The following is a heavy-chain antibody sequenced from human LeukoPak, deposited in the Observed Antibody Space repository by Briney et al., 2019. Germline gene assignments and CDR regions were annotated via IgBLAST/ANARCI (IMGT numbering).Heavy chain of an antibody. D-gene: IGHD3-3*01. J-gene: IGHJ5*02. CDR2: IYHSGST. CDR1: GGSINSNNYY. V-gene: IGHV4-39*07. Sequence: SETLSLTCTVSGGSINSNNYYWGWIRQPPGKGLEWIGYIYHSGSTYYNPSLKSRVTISVDRSKNQFSLKLSSVTAADTAVYYCAGGFPDDFFDPWGQGTLVTVSS. CDR3: AGGFPDDFFDP.